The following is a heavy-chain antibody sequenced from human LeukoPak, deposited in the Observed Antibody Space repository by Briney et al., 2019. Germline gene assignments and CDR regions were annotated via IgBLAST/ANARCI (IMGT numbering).Heavy chain of an antibody. CDR1: GDSISTYY. CDR3: ARAGNGYYPFDY. Sequence: SETLSLTCTVSGDSISTYYWSWIRQPPGKGLEWIGHVFHSGSTNYNPSLKSRVTILVDTSKNQFSLILTSVTAADTAVYYCARAGNGYYPFDYWGQGTLVTVSS. V-gene: IGHV4-59*01. J-gene: IGHJ4*02. CDR2: VFHSGST. D-gene: IGHD3-22*01.